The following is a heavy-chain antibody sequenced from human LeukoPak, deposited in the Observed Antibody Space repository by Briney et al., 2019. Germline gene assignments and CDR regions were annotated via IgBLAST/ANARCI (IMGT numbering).Heavy chain of an antibody. CDR2: IYTSGST. CDR1: GGSISSGSYY. D-gene: IGHD3-3*01. CDR3: ARDISGITIFGVGYYYMDV. Sequence: SQTLSLTCTVSGGSISSGSYYWSWIRQPAGKGLEWIGRIYTSGSTNYNPSLKSRVTISVDTSKNQFSLKLSSVTAADTAVYYCARDISGITIFGVGYYYMDVWGKGTTVTVSS. V-gene: IGHV4-61*02. J-gene: IGHJ6*03.